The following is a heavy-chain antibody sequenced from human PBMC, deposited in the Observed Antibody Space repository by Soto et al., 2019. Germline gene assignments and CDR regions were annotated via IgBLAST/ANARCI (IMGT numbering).Heavy chain of an antibody. D-gene: IGHD6-19*01. CDR2: ISSSGSTI. CDR3: PREAGSGWYPDPTPFDY. V-gene: IGHV3-48*03. Sequence: GGSLRLSXAASGFTFSSYEMNWVRQAPGKGLEWVSYISSSGSTIYYADSVKGRFTISRDNAKNSLYLQLNSLRAEDTAVYYCPREAGSGWYPDPTPFDYWGQGTLVTVSS. CDR1: GFTFSSYE. J-gene: IGHJ4*02.